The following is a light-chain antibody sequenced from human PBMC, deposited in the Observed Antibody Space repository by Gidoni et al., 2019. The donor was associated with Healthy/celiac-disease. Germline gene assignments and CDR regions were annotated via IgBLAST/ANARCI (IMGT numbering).Light chain of an antibody. J-gene: IGKJ2*01. V-gene: IGKV2-28*01. Sequence: DIVMTQSPLSLPVTPGEPASISCRSSQSLLHSNGYNYLDWYLQKPGQSPQLLIYLGSNRASGVPARFSGSGSGTDFTLKISRVEAEDVGVYYCMQALHTPWTFXQXTKLAIK. CDR1: QSLLHSNGYNY. CDR2: LGS. CDR3: MQALHTPWT.